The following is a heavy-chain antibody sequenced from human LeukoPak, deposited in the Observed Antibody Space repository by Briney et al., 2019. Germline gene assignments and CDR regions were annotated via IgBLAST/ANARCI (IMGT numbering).Heavy chain of an antibody. CDR2: ISGSGGST. V-gene: IGHV3-23*01. D-gene: IGHD6-19*01. Sequence: GGSLRLSCAASGFTFSSYAMSWVRQAPGKGLEWVSAISGSGGSTYYADSVKGRFTISRDNSMNTLYLQMNSLRVEDTAVYYCAKDGGMYSSGWYRGAFFDYWGQGTLVAVSS. J-gene: IGHJ4*02. CDR3: AKDGGMYSSGWYRGAFFDY. CDR1: GFTFSSYA.